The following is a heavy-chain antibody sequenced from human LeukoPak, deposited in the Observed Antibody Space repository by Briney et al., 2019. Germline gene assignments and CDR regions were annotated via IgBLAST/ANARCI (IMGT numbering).Heavy chain of an antibody. CDR2: IKQDGSDK. J-gene: IGHJ4*02. D-gene: IGHD5-18*01. CDR3: ARGGYTYGVRPF. CDR1: GFTFSSYW. V-gene: IGHV3-7*01. Sequence: GGSLRPSCAASGFTFSSYWMSWVRQAPGKGLEWVANIKQDGSDKYYVDSVKGRFTISRDNAKNSLYLQMNSLRAEDAAVYYCARGGYTYGVRPFWGQGTLVTVSS.